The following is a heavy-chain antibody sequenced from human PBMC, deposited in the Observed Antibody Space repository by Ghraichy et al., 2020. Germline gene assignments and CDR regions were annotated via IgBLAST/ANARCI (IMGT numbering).Heavy chain of an antibody. CDR2: VYHSGSA. CDR1: GAPIDRYY. Sequence: SQTLSLTCTVAGAPIDRYYWSWIRQPPGKALEWLGFVYHSGSADYSSSLKSRVAMSVDTSKRQASLTLASVTATDTAIYYCARTFGKSAFSHWGHGLLVTVSS. V-gene: IGHV4-59*03. J-gene: IGHJ4*01. D-gene: IGHD3-16*01. CDR3: ARTFGKSAFSH.